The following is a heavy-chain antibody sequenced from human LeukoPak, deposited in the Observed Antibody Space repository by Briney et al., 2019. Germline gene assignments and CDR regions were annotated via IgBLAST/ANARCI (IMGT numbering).Heavy chain of an antibody. V-gene: IGHV1-69*04. CDR2: IIPILGIT. J-gene: IGHJ4*02. D-gene: IGHD6-13*01. Sequence: SVKVSCKASGGTFSSYAISWVRQAPGQGLEWMGRIIPILGITNYAQKFQGRVTITADKSTSTAYMELSSLRSEDTAVYYCARGGSSKREDYWGQGTLVTVSS. CDR3: ARGGSSKREDY. CDR1: GGTFSSYA.